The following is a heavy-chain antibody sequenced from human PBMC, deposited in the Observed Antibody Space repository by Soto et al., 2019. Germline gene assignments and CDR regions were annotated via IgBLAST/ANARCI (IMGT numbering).Heavy chain of an antibody. Sequence: EVQLVESGGGLVQPGRSLRLSCAASGFSFSNYNMNWVRQAPGKGLEWVSYIKSSSNIIYYADSVKGRFTISRDNAKNSRYLQMNSLRAGATAVYYCAGELQDGSGCTYQYFALWGRGTLVTVSS. J-gene: IGHJ2*01. CDR2: IKSSSNII. D-gene: IGHD6-19*01. CDR1: GFSFSNYN. CDR3: AGELQDGSGCTYQYFAL. V-gene: IGHV3-48*01.